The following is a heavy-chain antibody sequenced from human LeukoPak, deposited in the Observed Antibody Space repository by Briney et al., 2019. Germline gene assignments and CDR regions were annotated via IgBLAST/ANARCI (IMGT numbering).Heavy chain of an antibody. CDR2: IIPIFGTA. Sequence: ASVKVSCKASGGTFSSYAISWVRQAPGQGLEWMGGIIPIFGTANYAQKFQGRVTITADESTSTAYMELSSLRSEDTAVYYCARDRHGGYSYGDWGQGTLVTVSS. CDR1: GGTFSSYA. D-gene: IGHD5-18*01. J-gene: IGHJ4*02. CDR3: ARDRHGGYSYGD. V-gene: IGHV1-69*01.